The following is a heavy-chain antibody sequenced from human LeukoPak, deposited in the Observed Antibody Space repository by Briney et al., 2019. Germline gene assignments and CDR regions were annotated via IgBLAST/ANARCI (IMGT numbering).Heavy chain of an antibody. CDR2: IYYSGST. CDR1: GGSINSGDYY. V-gene: IGHV4-30-4*01. CDR3: ARHQWELPFDY. Sequence: SETLCLTCTVSGGSINSGDYYWSWIRQPPGKGLEWIGFIYYSGSTYNNPSLKSRVTISVDTSKNQFSLRLSSVTAADTAVYYCARHQWELPFDYWGQGTLVTVSS. J-gene: IGHJ4*02. D-gene: IGHD1-26*01.